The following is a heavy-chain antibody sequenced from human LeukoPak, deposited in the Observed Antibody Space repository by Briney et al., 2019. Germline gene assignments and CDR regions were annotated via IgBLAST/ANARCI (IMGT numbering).Heavy chain of an antibody. CDR2: ISSSSSYI. D-gene: IGHD1-26*01. Sequence: AGGSLRLTCAASGFTFSSYSMNWVRQAPGKGLEWVSSISSSSSYIYYADSVKGRFTISRDNAKNSLYLQMNSLRAEDTAVYYCARDVVVGARMFDYWGQGTLVTVSS. J-gene: IGHJ4*02. CDR1: GFTFSSYS. CDR3: ARDVVVGARMFDY. V-gene: IGHV3-21*01.